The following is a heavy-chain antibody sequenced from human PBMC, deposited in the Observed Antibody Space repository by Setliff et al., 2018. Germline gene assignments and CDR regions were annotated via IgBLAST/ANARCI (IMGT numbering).Heavy chain of an antibody. D-gene: IGHD3-22*01. CDR2: VDRGGNT. V-gene: IGHV4-39*01. Sequence: SETLSLTCTLSGDSISRSTYYWGWIRQSPGKGLDWIGTVDRGGNTFYNPSLRSRVTISVDTSKNQISLKLTSVSAADTAVYYCARRDSTSYYGYSFDFWGRGTLVTVSS. CDR3: ARRDSTSYYGYSFDF. CDR1: GDSISRSTYY. J-gene: IGHJ4*02.